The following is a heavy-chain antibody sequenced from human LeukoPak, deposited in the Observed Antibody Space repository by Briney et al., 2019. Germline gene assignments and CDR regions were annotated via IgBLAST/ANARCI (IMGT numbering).Heavy chain of an antibody. Sequence: SETLSLTCTVSGGSISSSSYYWGWIRQPPGKGLEWIGSIYYSGSTYYNPSLKSRVTISVDTSKNQFSLKLNSVTAADTAVYYCARDLQQLATNWFDPWGQGTLVTVSS. J-gene: IGHJ5*02. CDR3: ARDLQQLATNWFDP. D-gene: IGHD6-13*01. CDR2: IYYSGST. CDR1: GGSISSSSYY. V-gene: IGHV4-39*07.